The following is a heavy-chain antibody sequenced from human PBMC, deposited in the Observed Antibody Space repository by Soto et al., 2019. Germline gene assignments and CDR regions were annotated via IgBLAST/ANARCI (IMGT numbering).Heavy chain of an antibody. CDR2: IYYSGST. D-gene: IGHD3-22*01. J-gene: IGHJ4*02. Sequence: QVQLQESGPGLVKPSETLSLTCTVSGGSISSYYWSWIRQPPGKGLEWIGYIYYSGSTDYNPSLKSRVTISLDTSKNHFSLKLSSVTAADTAVYYCARRPTRKIYSDGSGSYYFDYWGQGTLVTVSS. V-gene: IGHV4-59*08. CDR1: GGSISSYY. CDR3: ARRPTRKIYSDGSGSYYFDY.